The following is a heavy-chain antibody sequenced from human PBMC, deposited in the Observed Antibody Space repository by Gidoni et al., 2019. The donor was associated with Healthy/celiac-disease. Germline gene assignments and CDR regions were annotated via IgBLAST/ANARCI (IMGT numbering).Heavy chain of an antibody. V-gene: IGHV3-66*01. CDR3: ARINSGYDSYYFDY. CDR2: IYSGGST. J-gene: IGHJ4*02. Sequence: EVQLVVSGGGLVQPGGSLGLPCAASCFTVSSNYMSWVRQAPGKGLELVSVIYSGGSTYYADSVKGRFTISRDNSKNTLYLQMNSLRAEDTAVYYCARINSGYDSYYFDYWGQGTLVTVSS. D-gene: IGHD5-12*01. CDR1: CFTVSSNY.